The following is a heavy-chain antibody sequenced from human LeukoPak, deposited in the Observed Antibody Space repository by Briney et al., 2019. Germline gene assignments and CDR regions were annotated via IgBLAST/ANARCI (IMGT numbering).Heavy chain of an antibody. CDR3: AKDLDYYDSSGFDY. CDR2: ISGSGGST. J-gene: IGHJ4*02. Sequence: GGSLRLSCAASGFTFSSYAMSWARQAPGKGLEWVSAISGSGGSTYYADSVKGRFTISRDNSKNTLYLQMNSLRAEDTAVYYCAKDLDYYDSSGFDYWGQGTLVTVSS. CDR1: GFTFSSYA. D-gene: IGHD3-22*01. V-gene: IGHV3-23*01.